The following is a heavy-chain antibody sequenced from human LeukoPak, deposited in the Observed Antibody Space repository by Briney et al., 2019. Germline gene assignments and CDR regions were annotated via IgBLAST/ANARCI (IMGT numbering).Heavy chain of an antibody. CDR3: ACDPTHDSSGYSSGDPNY. CDR1: GGTFSSYA. Sequence: ASVKVSCKASGGTFSSYAMNWVRQAPGQGLEWMGWINTNTGNPTYAQGFTGRFVFSLDTSVSTAYLQISSLKAEDTAVYYCACDPTHDSSGYSSGDPNYWGQGTLVTVSS. D-gene: IGHD3-22*01. J-gene: IGHJ4*02. CDR2: INTNTGNP. V-gene: IGHV7-4-1*02.